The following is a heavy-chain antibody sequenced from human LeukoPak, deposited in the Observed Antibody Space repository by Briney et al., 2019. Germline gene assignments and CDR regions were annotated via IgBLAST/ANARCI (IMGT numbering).Heavy chain of an antibody. D-gene: IGHD6-19*01. CDR3: ATGKYSSGWRGSWFDP. V-gene: IGHV7-4-1*02. Sequence: GASVKVSCKASGYTFTSYAMNWVRQAPGQGLEWMGWINTNTGNPTYAQGFTGRFVFSLDTSVSTAYLQISSLKAEDTAVYYCATGKYSSGWRGSWFDPWGQGTLVTVSS. J-gene: IGHJ5*02. CDR2: INTNTGNP. CDR1: GYTFTSYA.